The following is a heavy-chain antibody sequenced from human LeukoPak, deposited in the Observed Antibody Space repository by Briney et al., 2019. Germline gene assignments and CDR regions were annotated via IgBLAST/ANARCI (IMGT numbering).Heavy chain of an antibody. CDR3: ARGSAVAGTGDY. J-gene: IGHJ4*02. Sequence: GGSLRLSCAASGFTFSSSAMNWVRQAPGKGLEWFSAISGSGGSTYYADSVKGRFTISRDNAKNTLYLQMNSLRAEDTAVYYCARGSAVAGTGDYWGEGTLVTVSS. CDR2: ISGSGGST. V-gene: IGHV3-23*01. D-gene: IGHD6-19*01. CDR1: GFTFSSSA.